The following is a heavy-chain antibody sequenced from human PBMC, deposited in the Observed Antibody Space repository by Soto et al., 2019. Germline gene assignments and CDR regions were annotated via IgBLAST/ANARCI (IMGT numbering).Heavy chain of an antibody. J-gene: IGHJ4*02. Sequence: PGESLKISCNTSGYIFTRYWICWVRQMPGKGLEWMGSIFPGDADTRYSPSFQGQVTISADKSVDTAYLQWSSLKASDTAVYYCARHAVGSDYWGQGTLVTVSS. CDR3: ARHAVGSDY. V-gene: IGHV5-51*01. CDR2: IFPGDADT. CDR1: GYIFTRYW. D-gene: IGHD1-26*01.